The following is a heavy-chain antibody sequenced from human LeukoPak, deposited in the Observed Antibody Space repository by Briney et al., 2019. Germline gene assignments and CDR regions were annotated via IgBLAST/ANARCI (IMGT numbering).Heavy chain of an antibody. CDR1: GYTFTGYY. Sequence: GASVKVSCKASGYTFTGYYMHWVRQAPGQGLEWMGWINPNSGGTNYAQKFQGRVTMTRDTSISTAYMELSRLRSDDTAAYYCARDLPYYDSSGLEYWGQGTLVTVSS. D-gene: IGHD3-22*01. J-gene: IGHJ4*02. CDR3: ARDLPYYDSSGLEY. V-gene: IGHV1-2*02. CDR2: INPNSGGT.